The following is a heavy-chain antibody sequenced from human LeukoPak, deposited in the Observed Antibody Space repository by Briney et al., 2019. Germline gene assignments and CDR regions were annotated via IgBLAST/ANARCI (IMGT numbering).Heavy chain of an antibody. CDR1: GGTFSSYA. CDR3: ARGARGVIIGDWSDP. D-gene: IGHD3-10*01. Sequence: SVKVSCKASGGTFSSYAISWVRQAPGQGLEWMGGIIPIFGTANYAQKFQGRVTMTRNTSISTAYMELSSLRSEDTAVYYCARGARGVIIGDWSDPWGQGTLVTVSS. V-gene: IGHV1-69*05. J-gene: IGHJ5*02. CDR2: IIPIFGTA.